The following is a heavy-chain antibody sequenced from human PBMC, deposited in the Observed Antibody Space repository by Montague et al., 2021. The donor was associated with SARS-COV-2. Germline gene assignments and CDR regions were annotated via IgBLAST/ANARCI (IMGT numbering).Heavy chain of an antibody. J-gene: IGHJ4*02. D-gene: IGHD5-18*01. Sequence: SETLSLTCTVSGGSISNGGYYWGWIRQPPGEGLEWIGSISYSGTTYYKPSLNSRVTISVDTYKNQFSLKLSSVTAADTAVYYCAGLRAMVTGGGYSGCWGQGTLVTVSS. V-gene: IGHV4-39*01. CDR2: ISYSGTT. CDR1: GGSISNGGYY. CDR3: AGLRAMVTGGGYSGC.